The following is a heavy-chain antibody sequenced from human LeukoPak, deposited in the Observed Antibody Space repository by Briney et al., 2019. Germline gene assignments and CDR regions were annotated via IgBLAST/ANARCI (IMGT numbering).Heavy chain of an antibody. J-gene: IGHJ3*02. V-gene: IGHV1-18*01. CDR3: AREEGAPIAAANI. D-gene: IGHD6-13*01. CDR2: ISPYNGNT. Sequence: ASVKVSCKASGYTFTTYTISWVRQAPGQGLEWMGWISPYNGNTNYAQKLQGRVTMTTDTSTSTAYMELRSLRSDDTAVYYCAREEGAPIAAANIWGLGTMVNVSS. CDR1: GYTFTTYT.